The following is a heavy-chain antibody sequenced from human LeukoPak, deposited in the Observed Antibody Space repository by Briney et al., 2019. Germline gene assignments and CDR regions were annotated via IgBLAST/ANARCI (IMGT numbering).Heavy chain of an antibody. D-gene: IGHD3-22*01. Sequence: SETLSLTCAVYGGSFSGYYWSWIRQPPGKGLEWIGYIYYSGSTYYNPSLKSRVTISVDTSKNQFSLKLSSVTAADTAVYYCARGTYYYDSSGFRFGYYLDYWGQGTLVTVSS. CDR3: ARGTYYYDSSGFRFGYYLDY. CDR2: IYYSGST. V-gene: IGHV4-34*09. CDR1: GGSFSGYY. J-gene: IGHJ4*02.